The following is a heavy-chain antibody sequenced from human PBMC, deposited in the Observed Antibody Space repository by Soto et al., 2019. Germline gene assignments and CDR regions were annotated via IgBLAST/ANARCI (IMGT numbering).Heavy chain of an antibody. Sequence: PSETLSLTCTVSGGSISSGGYYWSWIRQHPGKGLEWIGYIYYSGSTYYNPSLKSRVTISVGTSKNQFSLKLSSVTAADTAVYYCARWVRAQLVVGAHWFDPWGQGTLVSVSS. CDR2: IYYSGST. J-gene: IGHJ5*02. D-gene: IGHD6-6*01. V-gene: IGHV4-31*03. CDR3: ARWVRAQLVVGAHWFDP. CDR1: GGSISSGGYY.